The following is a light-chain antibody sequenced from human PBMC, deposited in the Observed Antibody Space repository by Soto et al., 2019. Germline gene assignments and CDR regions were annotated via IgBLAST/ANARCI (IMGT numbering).Light chain of an antibody. V-gene: IGLV1-47*01. CDR3: EAWDDSLSGYV. CDR1: SSNIGSNY. Sequence: QSVLTQPPSASGTPGQRVTISCSGSSSNIGSNYVYWYQQLPGTAPKLLIYRNNQRPSGVPDRFSGSKSGNSASLAISGLRSEDEADYYCEAWDDSLSGYVFGTGTKLTVL. CDR2: RNN. J-gene: IGLJ1*01.